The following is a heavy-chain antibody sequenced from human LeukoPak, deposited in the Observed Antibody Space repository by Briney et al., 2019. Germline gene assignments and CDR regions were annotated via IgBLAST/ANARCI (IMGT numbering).Heavy chain of an antibody. Sequence: RPGGSLRLSCAASGFTVGGNYMSWVRQAPGKGLEWVSAISGSGGSTYYADSVKGRFTISRDNSKNTLYLQMNSLRAEDTAVYYCAKGGYRGYDFDYWGQGTLVTVSS. CDR2: ISGSGGST. CDR3: AKGGYRGYDFDY. CDR1: GFTVGGNY. V-gene: IGHV3-23*01. D-gene: IGHD5-12*01. J-gene: IGHJ4*02.